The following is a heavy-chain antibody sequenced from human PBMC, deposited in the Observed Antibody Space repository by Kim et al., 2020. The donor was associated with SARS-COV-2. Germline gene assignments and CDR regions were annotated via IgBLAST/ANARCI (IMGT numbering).Heavy chain of an antibody. D-gene: IGHD3-22*01. J-gene: IGHJ4*02. Sequence: YCADSWKGRFTIARDNSKNTLNLQMNSLRAEDTAVYYCAKGSSGIGCFDSWGQGTLVSVSS. CDR3: AKGSSGIGCFDS. V-gene: IGHV3-23*01.